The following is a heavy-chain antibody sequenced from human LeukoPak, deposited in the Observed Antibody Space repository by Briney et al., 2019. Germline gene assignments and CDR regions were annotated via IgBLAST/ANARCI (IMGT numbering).Heavy chain of an antibody. CDR1: GGSISSYY. CDR2: IYYSGST. Sequence: SETLSLTCTVSGGSISSYYWSWIRQPPGKGLEWIGSIYYSGSTNYNPSLKSRVTISVDTSKHQFSLKLSAVTAADTAVYYCARHANYGSGISYWCDPWGQGTLVSVSS. CDR3: ARHANYGSGISYWCDP. D-gene: IGHD3-10*01. J-gene: IGHJ5*02. V-gene: IGHV4-59*08.